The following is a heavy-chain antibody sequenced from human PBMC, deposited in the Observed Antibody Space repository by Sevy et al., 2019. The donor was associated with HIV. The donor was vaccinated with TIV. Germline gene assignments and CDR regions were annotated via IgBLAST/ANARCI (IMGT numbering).Heavy chain of an antibody. J-gene: IGHJ5*02. V-gene: IGHV4-38-2*02. D-gene: IGHD3-10*01. CDR3: ARDFGVRGPTAVTNCLDP. Sequence: SETLSLTCAVSGHSISDYYWGWIRQPPGKGLEWIATAYHSGTTYYNPSLKSRVTISVDTSKNHFSLKLNSVTAAETAVYYRARDFGVRGPTAVTNCLDPWGQGTLVTVSS. CDR1: GHSISDYY. CDR2: AYHSGTT.